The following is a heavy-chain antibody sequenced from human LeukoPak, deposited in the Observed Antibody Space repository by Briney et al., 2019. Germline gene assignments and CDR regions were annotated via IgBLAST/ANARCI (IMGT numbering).Heavy chain of an antibody. J-gene: IGHJ6*02. CDR1: GGSFSGYY. CDR3: ARASQYCSSTSCYTYYYSGMDV. V-gene: IGHV4-34*01. Sequence: SETLSLTCAVYGGSFSGYYWSWIRQPPGKGLEWIGEINHSGSTNYNPSLKSRVTISVDTSKNQFSLKLSSVTAADTAVYYCARASQYCSSTSCYTYYYSGMDVWGQGTTVTVSS. CDR2: INHSGST. D-gene: IGHD2-2*02.